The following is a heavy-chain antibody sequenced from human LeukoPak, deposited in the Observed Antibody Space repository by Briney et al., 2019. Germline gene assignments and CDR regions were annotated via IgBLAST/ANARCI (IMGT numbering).Heavy chain of an antibody. CDR1: GFPFSDYA. V-gene: IGHV3-30*04. Sequence: GGSLRLSCAASGFPFSDYAMHWVRQAPAKGLEWVSVISHDEKNTYYAESVKGRFTISRDNSKNPLYLQMNNLRPEDTAVYYCARDSVSCYGGCWYFDYWGQGSLVTVSS. J-gene: IGHJ4*02. CDR2: ISHDEKNT. CDR3: ARDSVSCYGGCWYFDY. D-gene: IGHD2-15*01.